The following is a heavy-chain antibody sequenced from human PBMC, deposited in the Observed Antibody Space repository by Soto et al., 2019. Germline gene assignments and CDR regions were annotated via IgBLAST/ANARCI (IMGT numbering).Heavy chain of an antibody. CDR2: IHPGDSET. J-gene: IGHJ6*02. Sequence: PXDSLKVSWKCSGYSFTSYDIALVHQMPGKGLEWMGIIHPGDSETIYSPSFQGHVIISADKSISSAYLQWSSLEAADTAMYYCARQRINRVRGVSSSGLDVWGQGTTVTVSS. CDR3: ARQRINRVRGVSSSGLDV. CDR1: GYSFTSYD. V-gene: IGHV5-51*07. D-gene: IGHD3-10*01.